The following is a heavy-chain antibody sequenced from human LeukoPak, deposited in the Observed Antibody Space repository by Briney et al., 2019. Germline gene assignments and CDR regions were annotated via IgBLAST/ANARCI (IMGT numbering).Heavy chain of an antibody. Sequence: ASVKVSCKASGYTFTSYDINWGRQATGQGLEWMGWMNPNSGKTGYAQKFQGRVTMTRNTSISTAYMELSSLRSEDTAVYYCARGGAGTTYCDYWGQGTLVTVSS. V-gene: IGHV1-8*01. J-gene: IGHJ4*02. D-gene: IGHD1-7*01. CDR2: MNPNSGKT. CDR1: GYTFTSYD. CDR3: ARGGAGTTYCDY.